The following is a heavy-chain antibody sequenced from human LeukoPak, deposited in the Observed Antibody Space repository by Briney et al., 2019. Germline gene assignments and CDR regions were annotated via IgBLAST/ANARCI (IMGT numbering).Heavy chain of an antibody. J-gene: IGHJ4*02. CDR3: ARAPVSGSARYFDY. D-gene: IGHD3-22*01. CDR2: IYYSGST. CDR1: GGSISSYY. V-gene: IGHV4-59*01. Sequence: SETLSLTCTVSGGSISSYYWSWIQQPPGKGLEWIGYIYYSGSTNYNPSLKSRVTISVDTSKNQFPLKLSSVTAADTAVYYCARAPVSGSARYFDYWGQGTLVTVSS.